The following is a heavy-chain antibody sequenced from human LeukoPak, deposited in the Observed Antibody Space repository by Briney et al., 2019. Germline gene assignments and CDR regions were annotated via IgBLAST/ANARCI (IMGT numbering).Heavy chain of an antibody. J-gene: IGHJ4*02. CDR1: GYTFTSYG. V-gene: IGHV1-18*01. CDR3: ARLADRYCSGGSCYPYY. CDR2: INAYNGNT. Sequence: ASVKVSCKASGYTFTSYGISWVRQAPGQGLEWMGWINAYNGNTNYAQKLQGRVTMTTDTSTSTAYMELRSLRSDDTDVYYCARLADRYCSGGSCYPYYWGQGTLVTVSS. D-gene: IGHD2-15*01.